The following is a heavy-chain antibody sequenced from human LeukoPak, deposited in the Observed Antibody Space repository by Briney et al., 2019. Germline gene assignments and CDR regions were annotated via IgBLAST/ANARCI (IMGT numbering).Heavy chain of an antibody. CDR2: ISGSGGST. V-gene: IGHV3-23*01. D-gene: IGHD3-9*01. CDR1: GFTFSSYA. Sequence: PGGSLRLSCAASGFTFSSYAMSWVLQAPGKGLEWVSAISGSGGSTYYADSVKGRFTISRDNSKNTLYLQMNSLRAEDTAVYYCAKVPNYDILTYFDYWGQGTLVTVSS. CDR3: AKVPNYDILTYFDY. J-gene: IGHJ4*02.